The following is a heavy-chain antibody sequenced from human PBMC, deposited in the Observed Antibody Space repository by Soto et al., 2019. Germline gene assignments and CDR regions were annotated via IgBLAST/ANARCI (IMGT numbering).Heavy chain of an antibody. J-gene: IGHJ6*02. V-gene: IGHV3-23*01. Sequence: GGSLRLSCAASGFTFSSYAMSWVRQAPGKGLGWVSAISGSGGSTYYADSVKGRFTISRDNSKNTLYLQMNSLRAEDTAVYYCAKDPVVPAAIPAWGRGYYYYGMDVWGQGTTVTVSS. CDR2: ISGSGGST. CDR1: GFTFSSYA. CDR3: AKDPVVPAAIPAWGRGYYYYGMDV. D-gene: IGHD2-2*02.